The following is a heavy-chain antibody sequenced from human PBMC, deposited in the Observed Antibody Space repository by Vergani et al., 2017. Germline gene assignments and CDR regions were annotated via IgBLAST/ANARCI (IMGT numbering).Heavy chain of an antibody. CDR2: IYYSGST. V-gene: IGHV4-59*12. Sequence: QVQLQESGPGLVKPSETLSLTCTVSVGSISSYYWSWIRQPPGKGLEWIGYIYYSGSTNYNPSLKSRVTISVDTSKNQFSLKLSSVTAADTAVYYCARMYSSGWYYFDYWGQGTLVTVSS. D-gene: IGHD6-19*01. CDR1: VGSISSYY. CDR3: ARMYSSGWYYFDY. J-gene: IGHJ4*02.